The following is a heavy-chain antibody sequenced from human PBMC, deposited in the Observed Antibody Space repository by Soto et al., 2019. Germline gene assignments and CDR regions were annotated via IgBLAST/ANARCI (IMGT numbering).Heavy chain of an antibody. CDR3: ARHHGPTTSENWFDP. D-gene: IGHD5-12*01. CDR2: ISTYSGDT. J-gene: IGHJ5*02. CDR1: GYTFFTYD. Sequence: QVHLVQSGVEVKTPGASVKVSCQASGYTFFTYDISWVRQAPGQGGEWMGWISTYSGDTKYAQKFQGRATMTTHTSTTTAYLALSSLRSDDTAVYYCARHHGPTTSENWFDPWGQGTLVTVSS. V-gene: IGHV1-18*01.